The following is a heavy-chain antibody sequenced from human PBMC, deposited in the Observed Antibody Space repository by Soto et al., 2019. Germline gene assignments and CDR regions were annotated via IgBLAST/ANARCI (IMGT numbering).Heavy chain of an antibody. Sequence: QITLKESGPSLVNPTQSLTLTCRFSGFSLTTTEVAVGWIRQPPGKALEWLALIYWDDDKRHSPSLKSSLTITKDTAKTQVVLTMTKGHPEDAATYFCADSGPIATVAFDYGGPGILVTV. D-gene: IGHD6-13*01. J-gene: IGHJ4*02. CDR1: GFSLTTTEVA. V-gene: IGHV2-5*02. CDR3: ADSGPIATVAFDY. CDR2: IYWDDDK.